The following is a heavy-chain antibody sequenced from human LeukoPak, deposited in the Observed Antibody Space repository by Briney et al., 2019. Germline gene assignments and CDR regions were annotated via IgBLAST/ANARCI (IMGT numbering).Heavy chain of an antibody. J-gene: IGHJ4*02. CDR3: ARVPPMKHYYGSGRASGLDY. CDR1: GFTFSSYS. D-gene: IGHD3-10*01. CDR2: IKQDGSEK. V-gene: IGHV3-7*01. Sequence: GGSLRLSCAASGFTFSSYSMNWVRQAPGKGLEGVAHIKQDGSEKYYVDSVKGRFTISRDNAKNSLYLQMNSLRAEDTAVYYCARVPPMKHYYGSGRASGLDYWGQGTLVTVSS.